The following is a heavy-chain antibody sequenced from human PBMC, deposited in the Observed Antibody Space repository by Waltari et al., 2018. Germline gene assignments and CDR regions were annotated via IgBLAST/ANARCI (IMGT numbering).Heavy chain of an antibody. J-gene: IGHJ4*02. CDR2: IHNTGST. V-gene: IGHV4-61*01. CDR1: GGSVSGTSYY. D-gene: IGHD6-6*01. Sequence: QVQLQESGPGLVKPSETLSLTSAVSGGSVSGTSYYWSWIRQPPGKGLEWIGYIHNTGSTNYNPALNSRVTISADASKNHFSLKLTSVTAADTAVYYCARDPIFSSSSGGFDYWGQGTLVTVSS. CDR3: ARDPIFSSSSGGFDY.